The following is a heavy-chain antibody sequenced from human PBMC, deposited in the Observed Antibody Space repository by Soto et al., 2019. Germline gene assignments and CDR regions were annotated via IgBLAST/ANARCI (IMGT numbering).Heavy chain of an antibody. V-gene: IGHV4-31*03. J-gene: IGHJ6*02. CDR1: GCSISSGGYY. CDR3: ARKGGFGIAAAGTGKGMDV. CDR2: IHHSGST. Sequence: PSETLSLTCNFSGCSISSGGYYWTWIRQHPGKGLEWIGNIHHSGSTFYNPSLKSRVSISVDRSKNQFSLKLSSVTAADTAVYYCARKGGFGIAAAGTGKGMDVWGQGTTVTVSS. D-gene: IGHD6-13*01.